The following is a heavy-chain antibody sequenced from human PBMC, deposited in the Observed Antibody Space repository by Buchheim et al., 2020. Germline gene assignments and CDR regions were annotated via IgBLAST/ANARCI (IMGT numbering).Heavy chain of an antibody. Sequence: QVQLVQSGAEVKKPGASVKVSCKASGYTFTGYYMHWVRQAPGQGLEWMGWINLNSGNTGYAQKFQGRVTMTRNTSIRPAYMKLSSLRSEDTAVYYCARLTTYYPWEGWFDPWGQGTL. J-gene: IGHJ5*02. V-gene: IGHV1-8*02. CDR2: INLNSGNT. CDR1: GYTFTGYY. CDR3: ARLTTYYPWEGWFDP. D-gene: IGHD3-10*01.